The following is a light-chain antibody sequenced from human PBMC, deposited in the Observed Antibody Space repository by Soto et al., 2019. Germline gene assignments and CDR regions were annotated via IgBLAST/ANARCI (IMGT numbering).Light chain of an antibody. J-gene: IGKJ4*01. CDR2: VTS. Sequence: DIQMTQSPSSLSASVGDRVTITCRASQNIRSYLNWYQQKPGKAPKLLIYVTSSLQSGVPSRLSVSESVTDFTLSISSLQPEDVAMYYCQQSYSTPETFGGGTKVEIK. CDR1: QNIRSY. V-gene: IGKV1-39*01. CDR3: QQSYSTPET.